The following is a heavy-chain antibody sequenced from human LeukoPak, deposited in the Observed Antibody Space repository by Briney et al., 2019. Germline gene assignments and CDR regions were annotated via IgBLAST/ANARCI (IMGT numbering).Heavy chain of an antibody. D-gene: IGHD3-10*01. CDR3: ARERYYYGSGRTLGYYYGMDV. CDR1: GYTFTSYY. V-gene: IGHV1-46*01. J-gene: IGHJ6*02. CDR2: IKPSGGST. Sequence: ASVKVSCKASGYTFTSYYMHWVRQAPGQGLEWMGIIKPSGGSTSYAQKFQGRVTMTRDTSTSTVYMELSSLRSEDTAVYYCARERYYYGSGRTLGYYYGMDVWGQGTTVTVSS.